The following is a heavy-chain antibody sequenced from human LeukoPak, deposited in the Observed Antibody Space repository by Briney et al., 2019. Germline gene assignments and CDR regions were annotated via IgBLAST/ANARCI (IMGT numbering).Heavy chain of an antibody. Sequence: SETLSLTCAVSGGSFSGHYWNWIRQPPGKGLEWIGEINHGGSTNYNPSLKSRVTISVDTSKNQFSLKLSSVTAADTAVYYCARHLGVRALFFDYWGQGTLVTVSS. D-gene: IGHD3-10*01. CDR3: ARHLGVRALFFDY. CDR2: INHGGST. J-gene: IGHJ4*02. CDR1: GGSFSGHY. V-gene: IGHV4-34*01.